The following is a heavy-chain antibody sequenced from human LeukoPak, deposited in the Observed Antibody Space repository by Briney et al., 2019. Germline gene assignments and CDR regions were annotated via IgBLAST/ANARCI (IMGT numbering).Heavy chain of an antibody. V-gene: IGHV4-59*12. Sequence: DPSETLSLTCTVSGGSISTYYWNWIRQPPGKGLEGIGYIYSSGSTNYNPSLKSRVTISVDRSKNQFSLKLNSVTAADTAVYYCARGVPYYYDSSGYPFEYWGQGTLVTVSS. CDR1: GGSISTYY. D-gene: IGHD3-22*01. CDR2: IYSSGST. J-gene: IGHJ4*02. CDR3: ARGVPYYYDSSGYPFEY.